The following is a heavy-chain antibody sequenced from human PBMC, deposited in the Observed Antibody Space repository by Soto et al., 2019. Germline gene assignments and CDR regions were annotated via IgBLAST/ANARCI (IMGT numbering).Heavy chain of an antibody. V-gene: IGHV3-74*01. CDR1: GFTFNSYW. D-gene: IGHD7-27*01. J-gene: IGHJ4*02. Sequence: EVQLVESGGGLVQPGGSLRLSCAASGFTFNSYWIHWVRQAPGKGLVWVSRINSDGSSTSYADSVKGRFTISRDNAKNTLYLQMNSLRAEDTAVYYWASSLLTPFDYWGQGTLVTVSS. CDR3: ASSLLTPFDY. CDR2: INSDGSST.